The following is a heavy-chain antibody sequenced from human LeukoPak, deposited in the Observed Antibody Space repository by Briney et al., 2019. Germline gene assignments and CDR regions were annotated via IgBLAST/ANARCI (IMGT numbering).Heavy chain of an antibody. Sequence: SETLSLTCTVSGGSISSYYWRWIRQPPGKGLEWIGYIYYSGSTNYNPSLKSRVTISVDTSKNQFSLKLSSVTAADTAVYYCARDRGYSSSWYEIDYWGQGTLVTVSS. V-gene: IGHV4-59*01. D-gene: IGHD6-13*01. J-gene: IGHJ4*02. CDR1: GGSISSYY. CDR2: IYYSGST. CDR3: ARDRGYSSSWYEIDY.